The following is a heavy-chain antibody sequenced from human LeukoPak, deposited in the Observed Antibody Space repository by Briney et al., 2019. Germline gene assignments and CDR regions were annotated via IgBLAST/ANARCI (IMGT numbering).Heavy chain of an antibody. D-gene: IGHD5-12*01. CDR1: GFTFSSYG. Sequence: GGSLRLSCAASGFTFSSYGMHWVRQAPGKGLEWVAVIWNDGSNKYYADSVKGRFTISRDNSKNTLYLQLNSLRPEDTAVYYCARDQLAYSGYDTLFDYWGQGSLVTVSS. CDR2: IWNDGSNK. J-gene: IGHJ4*02. CDR3: ARDQLAYSGYDTLFDY. V-gene: IGHV3-33*01.